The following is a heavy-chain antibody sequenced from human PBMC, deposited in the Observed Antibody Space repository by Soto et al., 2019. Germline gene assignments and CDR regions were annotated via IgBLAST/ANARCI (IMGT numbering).Heavy chain of an antibody. CDR3: ARQRGTLVTYAYLEV. Sequence: SETLSLTYTVTGDSISSRSYYRGCIRQPPGKGLDWIGSIYYSGSTYNNPSLRSRVSMSIDTSKDQFSLKLKSVTAADTSLYFFARQRGTLVTYAYLEVWVQGSLVTVSP. D-gene: IGHD2-2*01. CDR1: GDSISSRSYY. V-gene: IGHV4-39*01. CDR2: IYYSGST. J-gene: IGHJ1*01.